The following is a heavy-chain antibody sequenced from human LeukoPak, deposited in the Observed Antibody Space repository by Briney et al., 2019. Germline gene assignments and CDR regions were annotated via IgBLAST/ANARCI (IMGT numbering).Heavy chain of an antibody. V-gene: IGHV3-21*01. CDR1: GFTFSIYN. CDR3: TRGSEWEPLYYLDY. J-gene: IGHJ4*02. D-gene: IGHD1-26*01. Sequence: GGSLRLSCAASGFTFSIYNMNWVRQAPGKGLEWVSLISSSSGYIYYTDSVKGRFTITRDNAKNTLYLQMNSLRAEDSAVYYCTRGSEWEPLYYLDYWGQGSLVTVSS. CDR2: ISSSSGYI.